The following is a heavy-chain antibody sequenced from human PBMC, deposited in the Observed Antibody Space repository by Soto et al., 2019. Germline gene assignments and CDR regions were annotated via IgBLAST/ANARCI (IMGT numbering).Heavy chain of an antibody. CDR3: ASSVGYCSSTSCLDYYYYGMDV. CDR1: GITFGSRA. V-gene: IGHV3-23*01. Sequence: GGSLRLSCVASGITFGSRAMSWVRQAPGEGLEWVSTITDTGGDTKYADSVRGRFTMSRDNSKKTLYLQMNSLGAEDTAVYYCASSVGYCSSTSCLDYYYYGMDVWGQGTTVTVSS. J-gene: IGHJ6*02. D-gene: IGHD2-2*01. CDR2: ITDTGGDT.